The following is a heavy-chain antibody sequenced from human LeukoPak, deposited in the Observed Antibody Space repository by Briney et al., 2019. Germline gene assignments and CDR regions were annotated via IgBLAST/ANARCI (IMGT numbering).Heavy chain of an antibody. J-gene: IGHJ4*02. V-gene: IGHV4-59*12. CDR2: ISYSGTT. Sequence: SETLSLTCTVSGDSINTYYWHWIRQPPGKGLEWLGYISYSGTTNYNPSLKSRVTISVDTSKNQFSLKLSSVTAADTAVYYCARAREDYYGSGSYYPFDYWGQGTLVTVSS. D-gene: IGHD3-10*01. CDR3: ARAREDYYGSGSYYPFDY. CDR1: GDSINTYY.